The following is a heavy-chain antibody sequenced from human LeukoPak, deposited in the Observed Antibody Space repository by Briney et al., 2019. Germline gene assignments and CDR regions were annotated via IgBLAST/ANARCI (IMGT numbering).Heavy chain of an antibody. CDR1: GFTFSSYG. CDR3: AKDGEQWLVKGGYFDY. D-gene: IGHD6-19*01. Sequence: GGSLRLSCAASGFTFSSYGMHWVRQAPGKGLEWVAVISYDGSNKYYADSVKGRFTISRDNSKNTLYLQMNSLRAEDTAVYYCAKDGEQWLVKGGYFDYWGQGTLVTVSS. CDR2: ISYDGSNK. J-gene: IGHJ4*02. V-gene: IGHV3-30*18.